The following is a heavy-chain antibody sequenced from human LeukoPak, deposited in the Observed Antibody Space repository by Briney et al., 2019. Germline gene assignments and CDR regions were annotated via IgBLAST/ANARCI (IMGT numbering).Heavy chain of an antibody. J-gene: IGHJ5*02. V-gene: IGHV4-31*03. Sequence: PSQTLSLTCTVSGDSMTDAGYYWAWLRHHPDKGLEWIVYTHYSGATYYNPSLDSRVTISVNTSKRQFSLRLSSVTAGDAAVYYCAREWMQVRKTWFGPWGQGILGTGSS. CDR1: GDSMTDAGYY. CDR3: AREWMQVRKTWFGP. CDR2: THYSGAT. D-gene: IGHD2-2*03.